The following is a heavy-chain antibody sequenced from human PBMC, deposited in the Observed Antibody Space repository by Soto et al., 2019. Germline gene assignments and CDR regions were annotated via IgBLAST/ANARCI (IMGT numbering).Heavy chain of an antibody. V-gene: IGHV4-61*01. CDR3: ARDGGYRHYFAD. J-gene: IGHJ4*02. Sequence: PSETLSLTCTVSGGSVSSGSYYWSWIRQPPGKGLEWIGYIYYSGSTNYNPSLKSRVTISVDTSKNQFSLKLSSVTAADTAVYYFARDGGYRHYFADSGQRTLVPVSS. D-gene: IGHD1-26*01. CDR1: GGSVSSGSYY. CDR2: IYYSGST.